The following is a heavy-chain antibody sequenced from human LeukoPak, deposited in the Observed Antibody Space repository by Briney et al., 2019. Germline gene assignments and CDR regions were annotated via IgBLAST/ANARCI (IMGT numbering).Heavy chain of an antibody. V-gene: IGHV3-23*01. Sequence: PGGSLRLSCAASGFTFSSYAMSWVRQAPGKGLEWVSAISGSGGSTYYADSVKGRFTISRDNSKNTLYLQMNSLRAEDTAVYYCASSTYYDFWSGHYYFDYWGQGTLVTVSS. CDR3: ASSTYYDFWSGHYYFDY. CDR2: ISGSGGST. J-gene: IGHJ4*02. CDR1: GFTFSSYA. D-gene: IGHD3-3*01.